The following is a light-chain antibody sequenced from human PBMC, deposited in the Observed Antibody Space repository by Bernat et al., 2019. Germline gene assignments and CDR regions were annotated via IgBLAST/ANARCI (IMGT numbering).Light chain of an antibody. CDR2: EVN. J-gene: IGLJ3*02. V-gene: IGLV2-8*01. CDR3: ASHGGRNSFWV. CDR1: SSDVGAYNH. Sequence: QSALTQPPSASGSLGQSVTISCTGTSSDVGAYNHVSWYQQHPGKAPKVLIYEVNQRPSGIPDRFSGSKSGNTASLTVSGLQAEDEAEYHCASHGGRNSFWVFGGGTKLTVL.